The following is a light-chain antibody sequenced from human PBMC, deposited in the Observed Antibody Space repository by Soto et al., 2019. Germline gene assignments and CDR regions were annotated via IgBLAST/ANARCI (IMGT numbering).Light chain of an antibody. CDR3: QQYGSSPQT. Sequence: EIVLTQSPGTLSLSPGERATLSCRVSQSLSSNYLAWYQQKPGQAPRLLIYAASSRATGIPDRFSGSGSGTDFTLTISRLEPEDCAVYYCQQYGSSPQTFGQGTKLEIK. V-gene: IGKV3-20*01. CDR1: QSLSSNY. J-gene: IGKJ2*01. CDR2: AAS.